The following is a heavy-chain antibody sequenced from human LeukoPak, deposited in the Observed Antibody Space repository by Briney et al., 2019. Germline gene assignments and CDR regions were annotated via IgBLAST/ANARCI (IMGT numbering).Heavy chain of an antibody. CDR2: ISGSGGST. J-gene: IGHJ4*02. Sequence: GGSLRLSCAASGFTFSSYAMSWVRQAPGKGLEWGSAISGSGGSTYYADSVKGRFTISRDNSKNTLYLQMNSLRAEDTAVYYCAKGPSGSYYPYYFDYWGQGTLVTVSS. CDR1: GFTFSSYA. D-gene: IGHD3-10*01. CDR3: AKGPSGSYYPYYFDY. V-gene: IGHV3-23*01.